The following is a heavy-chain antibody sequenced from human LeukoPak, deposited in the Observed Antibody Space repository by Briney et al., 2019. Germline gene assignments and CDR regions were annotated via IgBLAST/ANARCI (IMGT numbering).Heavy chain of an antibody. D-gene: IGHD3-22*01. CDR3: ARAPSEIGGYYPEYFRH. CDR1: GFTFGDYA. CDR2: IRSKAYGGTI. J-gene: IGHJ1*01. Sequence: PGGSLRLSCTASGFTFGDYAMTWVRQAPGKGLEWVGFIRSKAYGGTIEYAASVKGRFTISRDNAKNTVSLQMNSLRAEDTGVYYCARAPSEIGGYYPEYFRHWGQGTLVTVSP. V-gene: IGHV3-49*04.